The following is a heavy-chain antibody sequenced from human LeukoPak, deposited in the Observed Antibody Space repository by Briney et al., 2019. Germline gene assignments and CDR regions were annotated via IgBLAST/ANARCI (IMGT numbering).Heavy chain of an antibody. V-gene: IGHV4-34*01. D-gene: IGHD5-18*01. J-gene: IGHJ3*02. Sequence: PSETLSLTCAVYGGSFSLYYWTWIRQSPGKGLEWIGEINHSGNTNYNPSLKSRVTTSVDTSKNQFSLKLSSVTAADTAVYYCARGRRSYGYMSDAFDIWGQGTMVTVSS. CDR1: GGSFSLYY. CDR2: INHSGNT. CDR3: ARGRRSYGYMSDAFDI.